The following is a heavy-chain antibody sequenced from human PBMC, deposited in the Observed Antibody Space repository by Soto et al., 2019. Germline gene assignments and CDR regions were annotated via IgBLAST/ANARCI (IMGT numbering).Heavy chain of an antibody. CDR2: IYHTGRT. J-gene: IGHJ4*02. CDR1: GGSFKSGSYS. Sequence: TLSLTCTVSGGSFKSGSYSWSWIRQPPGKGLEWIGYIYHTGRTSYNPSLKSRVSIPMDTSKNQFSLNLDSVTAADTAVYFCARDFAYFDSWGQGTLVTVSS. V-gene: IGHV4-61*01. CDR3: ARDFAYFDS. D-gene: IGHD3-3*01.